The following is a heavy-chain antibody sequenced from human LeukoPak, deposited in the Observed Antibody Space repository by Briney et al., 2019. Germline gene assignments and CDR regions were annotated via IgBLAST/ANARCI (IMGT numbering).Heavy chain of an antibody. CDR1: GGSISSGGYY. D-gene: IGHD3-22*01. CDR3: ARCIYYYDSSGYYQNFDY. J-gene: IGHJ4*02. CDR2: IYYSGST. Sequence: PSETLTLTCTVSGGSISSGGYYWSWIRQHPGKGLEWFGYIYYSGSTYYNPSLKSRVTISVDTSKNQFSLKLSSVTAADTAVYYCARCIYYYDSSGYYQNFDYWGQGTLVTVSS. V-gene: IGHV4-31*03.